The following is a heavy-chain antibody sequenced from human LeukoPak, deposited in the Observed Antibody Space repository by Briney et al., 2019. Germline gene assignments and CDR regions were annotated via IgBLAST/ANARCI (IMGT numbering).Heavy chain of an antibody. Sequence: ASVKVSCKASGYTFTGYYMHWVRQAPGQGLEWMGWMNPNSGNTGYAQKFQGRVTITRNTSISTAYMELSSLRSEDTAVYYCVTAIFVVAPSRLYYYYYYMDVWGKGTTVTVSS. CDR2: MNPNSGNT. V-gene: IGHV1-8*03. J-gene: IGHJ6*03. CDR3: VTAIFVVAPSRLYYYYYYMDV. D-gene: IGHD3-3*01. CDR1: GYTFTGYY.